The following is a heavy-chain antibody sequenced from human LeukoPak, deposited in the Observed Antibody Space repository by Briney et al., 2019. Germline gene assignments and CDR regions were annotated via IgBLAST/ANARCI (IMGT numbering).Heavy chain of an antibody. Sequence: ASVKVSFKASGGTFSSYTINWVRQAPGQGLEWMGRIITILGITNYAQNFQGRVTIRADKSTSTAYMELSDLRSEDTAVYYCATGTTTITAGAFDIWGQGTMVTVSS. J-gene: IGHJ3*02. D-gene: IGHD4-17*01. CDR1: GGTFSSYT. V-gene: IGHV1-69*02. CDR2: IITILGIT. CDR3: ATGTTTITAGAFDI.